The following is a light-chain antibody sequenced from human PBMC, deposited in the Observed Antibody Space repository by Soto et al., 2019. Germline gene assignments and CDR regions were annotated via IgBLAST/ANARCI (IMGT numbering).Light chain of an antibody. J-gene: IGKJ1*01. Sequence: DIQMTQSPSTLSASIGDRVTITCRASQSVSTWLAWYQQKPGKAPNLLIYAASTLESGVPSRFSGSGSGTEFTLTISSLQPDYFATYYCQQYNGFSWTYGQGTKVDIK. CDR1: QSVSTW. CDR3: QQYNGFSWT. CDR2: AAS. V-gene: IGKV1-5*03.